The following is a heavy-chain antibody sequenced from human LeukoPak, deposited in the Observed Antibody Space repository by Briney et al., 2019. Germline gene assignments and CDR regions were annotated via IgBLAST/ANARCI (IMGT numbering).Heavy chain of an antibody. CDR2: ISWNSGSI. CDR1: GFTFDDYA. CDR3: AKDSFRQQLVPDY. J-gene: IGHJ4*02. V-gene: IGHV3-9*01. D-gene: IGHD6-13*01. Sequence: GRSLRLSCAASGFTFDDYALHWVRQAPGKGLEWVSGISWNSGSIGYADSVKGRFTISRDNAKNSLYLQMNSLRAEDTALYYCAKDSFRQQLVPDYWGQGTLVTVSS.